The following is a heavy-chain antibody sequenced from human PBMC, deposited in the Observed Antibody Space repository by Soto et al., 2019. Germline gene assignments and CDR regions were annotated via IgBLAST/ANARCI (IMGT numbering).Heavy chain of an antibody. J-gene: IGHJ3*02. D-gene: IGHD3-3*01. Sequence: GGSLRLSCAASGFTFDDYAMHWVRQAPGKGLEWVSGISWNSGSIGYADSVKGRFTISRDNAKNSLYLQMNSLRAEDTALYYFAPLGYDFWSGYQHDAFDIWGQGTMVTVSS. CDR3: APLGYDFWSGYQHDAFDI. V-gene: IGHV3-9*01. CDR1: GFTFDDYA. CDR2: ISWNSGSI.